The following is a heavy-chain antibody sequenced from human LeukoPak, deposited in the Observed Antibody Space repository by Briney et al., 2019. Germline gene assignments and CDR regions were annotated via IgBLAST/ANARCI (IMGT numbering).Heavy chain of an antibody. V-gene: IGHV3-30-3*01. Sequence: GGSLRLSCAASGFTFSSYAMHWVRQAPGKGLHWVAVISYDGSNKYYADSVKGRFTISRDNSKNTLYLQMSSLRAEDTAVYYCAKDLDTYCSGGTCYRGFWGQGTLVTVSS. CDR2: ISYDGSNK. CDR3: AKDLDTYCSGGTCYRGF. J-gene: IGHJ4*02. D-gene: IGHD2-15*01. CDR1: GFTFSSYA.